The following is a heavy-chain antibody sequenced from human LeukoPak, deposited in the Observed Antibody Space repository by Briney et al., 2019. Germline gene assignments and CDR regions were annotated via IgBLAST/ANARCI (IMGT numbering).Heavy chain of an antibody. CDR1: GFTFSDYY. J-gene: IGHJ4*02. Sequence: PGGSLRLSCAASGFTFSDYYMSWIRQAPGKGLEWVSFISSSGSTIYYADSVKGRFTISRDNAKNSLYLQMNSPRAEDTAVYYCARGGTTVTLALDYWGQGTLVTVSS. CDR3: ARGGTTVTLALDY. CDR2: ISSSGSTI. D-gene: IGHD4-17*01. V-gene: IGHV3-11*01.